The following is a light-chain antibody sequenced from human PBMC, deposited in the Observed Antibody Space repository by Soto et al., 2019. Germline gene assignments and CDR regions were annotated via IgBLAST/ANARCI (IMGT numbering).Light chain of an antibody. CDR2: DAS. CDR1: QTVRNNY. V-gene: IGKV3-20*01. J-gene: IGKJ4*01. CDR3: QQFSSYPLT. Sequence: EFLLTQSPGTLSFSPGERATLPCRASQTVRNNYLAWYQQKPGQAPRLLIYDASSRATGIPDRFSGGGSGTDFTLTISRLEPEDFAVYYCQQFSSYPLTFGGGPKVDI.